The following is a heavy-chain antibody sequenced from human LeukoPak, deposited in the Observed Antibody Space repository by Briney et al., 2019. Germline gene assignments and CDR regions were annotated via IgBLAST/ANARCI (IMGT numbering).Heavy chain of an antibody. D-gene: IGHD3-22*01. CDR1: GFTFSNYA. CDR3: AKDRVSMIVVVAFDI. J-gene: IGHJ3*02. V-gene: IGHV3-23*01. Sequence: GGSLRLSCAASGFTFSNYAMSWVRQAPGKGLEWVSAISGSGLRTYYADSVKGRFTISRDISKNTLYLQMDSLMAEDTAVYYCAKDRVSMIVVVAFDIWGQGTMVTVSS. CDR2: ISGSGLRT.